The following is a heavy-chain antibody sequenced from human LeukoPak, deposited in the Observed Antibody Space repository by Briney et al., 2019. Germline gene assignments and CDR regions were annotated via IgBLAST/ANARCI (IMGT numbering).Heavy chain of an antibody. J-gene: IGHJ5*02. CDR3: AREVQWLVNRSDWFDP. CDR1: GFTFSSYE. CDR2: ISSSGSTI. V-gene: IGHV3-48*03. Sequence: GGSLRLSCAASGFTFSSYEMNWVRQAPGKGLEWVSYISSSGSTIYYADSVKGRFTISRDNAKNSLYLQMNSLRAEDTAVYYCAREVQWLVNRSDWFDPWGQGTLVTVSS. D-gene: IGHD6-19*01.